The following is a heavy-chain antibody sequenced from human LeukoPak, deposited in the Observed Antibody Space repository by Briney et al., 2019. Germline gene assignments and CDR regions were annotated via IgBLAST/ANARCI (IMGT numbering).Heavy chain of an antibody. J-gene: IGHJ4*02. D-gene: IGHD2-2*01. CDR2: ISFDGSNK. CDR3: AKGKEYQTFDY. Sequence: GGSLRLSCAGSGFTFNNYGMHWVRQAPGKGLEWVAVISFDGSNKYYTDSVKGRFTISRDNSKNTLYLQMSSLRAEDTAVYYCAKGKEYQTFDYWGQGTLVTVSS. V-gene: IGHV3-30*18. CDR1: GFTFNNYG.